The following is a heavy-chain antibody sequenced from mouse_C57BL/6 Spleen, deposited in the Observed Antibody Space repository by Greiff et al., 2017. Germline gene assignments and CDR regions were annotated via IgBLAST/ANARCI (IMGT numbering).Heavy chain of an antibody. D-gene: IGHD1-1*01. CDR3: AITSITTVVAPDY. J-gene: IGHJ2*01. CDR1: GYTFTSYW. V-gene: IGHV1-74*04. Sequence: VKLQESGAELVKPGASVKVSCKASGYTFTSYWMHWVKQRPGQGLEWIGRIHPSDSDTNYNQKFKGKATLTVDKSSSTSYMQLSSLTSEDSAVYYCAITSITTVVAPDYWGQGTTLTVSS. CDR2: IHPSDSDT.